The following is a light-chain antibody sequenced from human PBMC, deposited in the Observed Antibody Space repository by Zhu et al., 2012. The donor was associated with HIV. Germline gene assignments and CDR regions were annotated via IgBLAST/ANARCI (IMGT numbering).Light chain of an antibody. V-gene: IGKV3-20*01. CDR2: GTY. CDR1: QTVDTRY. CDR3: QQYDDSVLT. Sequence: EIVLTQSPGTLSLSPGERATLSCRASQTVDTRYLAWYQHKPGQGRRLIIYGTYTTAPGIPDRFSGSGSGTDFTLTISRLEPEDCAVYYCQQYDDSVLTFGGGTKVEDQT. J-gene: IGKJ4*01.